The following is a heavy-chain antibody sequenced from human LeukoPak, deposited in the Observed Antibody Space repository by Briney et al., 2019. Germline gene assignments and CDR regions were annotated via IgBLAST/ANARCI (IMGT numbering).Heavy chain of an antibody. D-gene: IGHD2-15*01. CDR2: IKQDGSEK. V-gene: IGHV3-7*03. CDR3: ARVLRYCSGGNCYSGGLGYMDV. J-gene: IGHJ6*03. Sequence: GGSLRLSCAASGFTFSTYWMSWVRQAPGKGLECLANIKQDGSEKYYVDSVKGRFTISRDNAKNSLYLQMNSLRAEDTAVYYCARVLRYCSGGNCYSGGLGYMDVWGKGTTVTISS. CDR1: GFTFSTYW.